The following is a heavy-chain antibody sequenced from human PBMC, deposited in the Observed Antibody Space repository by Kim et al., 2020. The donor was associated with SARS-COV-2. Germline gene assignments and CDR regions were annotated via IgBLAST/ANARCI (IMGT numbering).Heavy chain of an antibody. Sequence: SETLSLTCTVSGGSISSGGYYWSWIRQHPGKGLEWIGYIYYSGSTYYNPSLKSRVTISVDTSKNQFSLKLSSVTAADTAVYYCARYCTGGVCRDAFDIWGQGTMVTVSS. J-gene: IGHJ3*02. CDR1: GGSISSGGYY. V-gene: IGHV4-31*03. CDR3: ARYCTGGVCRDAFDI. D-gene: IGHD2-8*02. CDR2: IYYSGST.